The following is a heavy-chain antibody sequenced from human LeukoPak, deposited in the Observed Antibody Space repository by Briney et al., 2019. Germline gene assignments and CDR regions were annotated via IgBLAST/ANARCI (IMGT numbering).Heavy chain of an antibody. CDR3: ARQDALGKYPPPYYMDV. CDR1: GGSISSYN. CDR2: ISESGTT. V-gene: IGHV4-59*08. J-gene: IGHJ6*03. Sequence: SETLSLTCSVSGGSISSYNWNWIRQPPGKGLEWIGYISESGTTNYNSSLESRVTLSLDTSKSQISLNLRSATVADTAVYYCARQDALGKYPPPYYMDVWGKGTTVIVS. D-gene: IGHD3-16*01.